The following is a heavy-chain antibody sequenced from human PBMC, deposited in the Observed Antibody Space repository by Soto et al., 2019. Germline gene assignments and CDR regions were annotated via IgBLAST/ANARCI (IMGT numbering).Heavy chain of an antibody. Sequence: GGSLRLSCAASGFTFINYWTHWVRQAPGKGLVWVSRINRDGSSTTYADSVKGLFTISRDNAKNTLDLQMNSLRAEDTAVYYCAKGGYYSYDAFDMWGQGTMVTVSS. V-gene: IGHV3-74*03. CDR3: AKGGYYSYDAFDM. J-gene: IGHJ3*02. CDR1: GFTFINYW. D-gene: IGHD3-22*01. CDR2: INRDGSST.